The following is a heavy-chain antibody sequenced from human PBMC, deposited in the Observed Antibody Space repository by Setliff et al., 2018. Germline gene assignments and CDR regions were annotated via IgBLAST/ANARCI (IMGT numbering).Heavy chain of an antibody. J-gene: IGHJ4*02. Sequence: ASVKVSCKTSGYNFITFGISWVRQAPGQGPEWMGWISPYNENTNYAEKFQGRVTMTTDTSTTTVYMEVASLRSDDTAVYYCVRGPGPSVVVAMPFDRWGQGTLVTVSS. D-gene: IGHD5-12*01. CDR3: VRGPGPSVVVAMPFDR. V-gene: IGHV1-18*01. CDR2: ISPYNENT. CDR1: GYNFITFG.